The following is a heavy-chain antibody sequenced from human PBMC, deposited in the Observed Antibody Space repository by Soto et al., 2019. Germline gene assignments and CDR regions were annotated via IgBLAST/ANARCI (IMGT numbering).Heavy chain of an antibody. J-gene: IGHJ4*02. Sequence: HPGGSLRLSCAASGFTFSSYAMHWVRQTPGKGLEWVAVISYDGSDKYYADSVKGRFTISRDNSKNTLYLQMNSLRAEDTAVYYCAKTAMVTARLLDYWGQGTLVTVSS. CDR3: AKTAMVTARLLDY. CDR1: GFTFSSYA. V-gene: IGHV3-30-3*02. D-gene: IGHD5-18*01. CDR2: ISYDGSDK.